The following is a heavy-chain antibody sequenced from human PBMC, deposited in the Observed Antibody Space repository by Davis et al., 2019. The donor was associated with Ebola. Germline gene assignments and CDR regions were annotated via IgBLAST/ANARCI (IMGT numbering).Heavy chain of an antibody. CDR1: GYTFTDYY. CDR2: INPNSGGT. D-gene: IGHD5-24*01. V-gene: IGHV1-2*02. CDR3: ATQMGRIAPRPAFNI. Sequence: SVKVSCQASGYTFTDYYIHWVRQAPGQGLEWLGWINPNSGGTTYAQRFQGRLPITSDTSISPAYLDLGSLQSGDTAVYYCATQMGRIAPRPAFNIWGQGTLVSVSS. J-gene: IGHJ3*02.